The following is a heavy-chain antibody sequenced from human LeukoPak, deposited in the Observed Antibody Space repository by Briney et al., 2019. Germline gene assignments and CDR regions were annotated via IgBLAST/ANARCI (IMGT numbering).Heavy chain of an antibody. CDR1: GYTFTSYD. CDR3: ARAATMVRGVIRYYYYYGMDV. D-gene: IGHD3-10*01. CDR2: MNPNSGNT. J-gene: IGHJ6*02. Sequence: ASVKVSCKASGYTFTSYDINWVRQATGRGLEWMGWMNPNSGNTGYAQKFQGRVTMTRNTSLSTAYMELSSLRSEDTAVYYCARAATMVRGVIRYYYYYGMDVWGQGTAVTVSS. V-gene: IGHV1-8*01.